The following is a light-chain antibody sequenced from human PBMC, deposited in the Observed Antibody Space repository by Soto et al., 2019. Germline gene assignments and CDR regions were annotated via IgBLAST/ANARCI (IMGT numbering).Light chain of an antibody. J-gene: IGKJ5*01. CDR3: QQYHKWPPIT. Sequence: EVVMTQSPGTLSVSLGESATLSCRASQSVDGYLAWYQQKPGQAPRLLIYGASTRATGVTARFRGGGSGTEFTLTISRQQSEDSAVYYCQQYHKWPPITFGQGTRLEIK. CDR1: QSVDGY. CDR2: GAS. V-gene: IGKV3-15*01.